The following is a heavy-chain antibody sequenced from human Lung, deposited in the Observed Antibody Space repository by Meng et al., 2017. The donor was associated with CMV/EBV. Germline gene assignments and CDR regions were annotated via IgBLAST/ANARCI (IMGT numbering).Heavy chain of an antibody. Sequence: GEXLKISCAASGFTFSSHWMCWVRQAPGKGLEWVANIKADGSEKYYVDSVKGRFTVSRDNAKNSLYLQMNSLRAEDTAVYYCACNSGDCWGQGTLVTSPQ. D-gene: IGHD3-10*01. CDR2: IKADGSEK. J-gene: IGHJ4*02. CDR3: ACNSGDC. CDR1: GFTFSSHW. V-gene: IGHV3-7*01.